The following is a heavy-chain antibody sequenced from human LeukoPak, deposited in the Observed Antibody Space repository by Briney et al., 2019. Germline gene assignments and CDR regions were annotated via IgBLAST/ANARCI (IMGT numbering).Heavy chain of an antibody. V-gene: IGHV1-18*01. CDR1: GYTFTSYG. Sequence: PVASVKVSCKASGYTFTSYGISWVRQAPGQGLEWMGWISTYNGNTNYAQKLQGRVTMTTDTSTSTAYMELRSLRSDDTAVYYCARDGPLDQYSGYDTPFDYWGQGTLVTVSS. CDR3: ARDGPLDQYSGYDTPFDY. D-gene: IGHD5-12*01. J-gene: IGHJ4*02. CDR2: ISTYNGNT.